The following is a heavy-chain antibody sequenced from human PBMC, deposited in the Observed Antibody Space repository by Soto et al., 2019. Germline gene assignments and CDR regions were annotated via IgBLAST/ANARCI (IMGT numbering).Heavy chain of an antibody. CDR3: ARCLTAMDPFDY. Sequence: ASVKVSCKASGYTFTGYYMHWVRQAPGQGLEWMGWINPNSGGTNYAQKFQGWVTMTRDTSISTAYVELSRLRSDDTAVYYCARCLTAMDPFDYWGQGTLVTVSS. CDR1: GYTFTGYY. CDR2: INPNSGGT. V-gene: IGHV1-2*04. D-gene: IGHD5-18*01. J-gene: IGHJ4*02.